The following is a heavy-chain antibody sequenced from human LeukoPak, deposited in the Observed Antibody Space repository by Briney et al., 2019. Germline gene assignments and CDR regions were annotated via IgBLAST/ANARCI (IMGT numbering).Heavy chain of an antibody. CDR3: ARDGVATPGTDNYFDS. J-gene: IGHJ4*02. CDR2: ISSSGSTI. V-gene: IGHV3-48*03. Sequence: GGSLRLSCAASGFTFSSYEMNWVRQAPGKGLEWVSYISSSGSTIYYADSVRGRFTLSRDNAKNSLYLQMNSLSDEDTAVYYCARDGVATPGTDNYFDSWGQGTLVTVSS. D-gene: IGHD6-13*01. CDR1: GFTFSSYE.